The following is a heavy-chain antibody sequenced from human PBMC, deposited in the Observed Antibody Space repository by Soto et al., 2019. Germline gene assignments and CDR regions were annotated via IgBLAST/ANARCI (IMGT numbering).Heavy chain of an antibody. V-gene: IGHV4-39*01. CDR2: IYYSGST. J-gene: IGHJ3*02. D-gene: IGHD3-3*01. Sequence: SETLSLTCTVSGGSISSSSYYWGWIRQPPGKGLEWIGSIYYSGSTYYNPSLKSRVTISVDTSKNQFSLKLSSVTAADTAVYYCASRLVTIFGVVTRDDAFDIWGQGTIVTVSS. CDR3: ASRLVTIFGVVTRDDAFDI. CDR1: GGSISSSSYY.